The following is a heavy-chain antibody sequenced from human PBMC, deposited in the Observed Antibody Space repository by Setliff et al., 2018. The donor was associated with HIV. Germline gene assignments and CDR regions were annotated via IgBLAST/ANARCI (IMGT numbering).Heavy chain of an antibody. V-gene: IGHV3-7*01. J-gene: IGHJ6*02. CDR2: INQDGSEK. CDR3: TRKLAPGHGMDV. Sequence: PGGSLRLSCAVSGFTFSSHWMVWVRQALGKGLEWVANINQDGSEKNYVDSVKGRFTISRDNAKNSLYLQMDSLRVEDTTVYYCTRKLAPGHGMDVWGQGTTVTISS. D-gene: IGHD3-3*02. CDR1: GFTFSSHW.